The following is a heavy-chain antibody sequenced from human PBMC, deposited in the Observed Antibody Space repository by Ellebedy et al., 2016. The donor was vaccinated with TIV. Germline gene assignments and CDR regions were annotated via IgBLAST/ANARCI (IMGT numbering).Heavy chain of an antibody. J-gene: IGHJ4*02. CDR1: GYSFTNYW. V-gene: IGHV5-51*01. CDR3: ARPHVDTDSSGYTVTHFDQ. Sequence: GESLKISCKGSGYSFTNYWIGWVRQMPGKGLEWMGIIYPGDSDTRYSPSFQGQVTISVDESVSTAYLQWSSLRASDTAMYYCARPHVDTDSSGYTVTHFDQWGQGTLVTVSS. CDR2: IYPGDSDT. D-gene: IGHD3-22*01.